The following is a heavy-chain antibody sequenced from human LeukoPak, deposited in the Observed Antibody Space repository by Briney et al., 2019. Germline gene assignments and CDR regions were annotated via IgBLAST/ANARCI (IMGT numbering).Heavy chain of an antibody. Sequence: SETLSLTCAVYGGSFSGYYWSWIRQPPGKGLEWIGEINHSGSTNYNPSLKSRVTISVDTSKNQFSLKLSSVTAAHTAVYYCARLSMGILRFKRNDYWGQGTLVTVSS. J-gene: IGHJ4*02. V-gene: IGHV4-34*01. CDR1: GGSFSGYY. CDR2: INHSGST. CDR3: ARLSMGILRFKRNDY. D-gene: IGHD3-3*01.